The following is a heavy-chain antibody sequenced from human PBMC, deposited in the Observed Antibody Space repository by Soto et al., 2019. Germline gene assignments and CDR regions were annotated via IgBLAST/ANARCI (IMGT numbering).Heavy chain of an antibody. CDR3: MLGSGWKDFDY. Sequence: SETLSLTSTVSGGSITNRSYHWGWIRQPPGKGLEWIGNIYYSGSTYYNPSLKSRVTISVDTSKNQFSLKLSSVTAADTAVYYCMLGSGWKDFDYWGQGTLVTVS. CDR2: IYYSGST. V-gene: IGHV4-39*01. D-gene: IGHD3-22*01. J-gene: IGHJ4*02. CDR1: GGSITNRSYH.